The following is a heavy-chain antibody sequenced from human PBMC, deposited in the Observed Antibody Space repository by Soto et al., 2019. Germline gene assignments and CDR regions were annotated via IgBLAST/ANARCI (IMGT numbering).Heavy chain of an antibody. J-gene: IGHJ4*02. Sequence: SETLSLTCTVSGGSISSYYWSWIRQPPGKGLEWIGYIYYSGSTNYNPSLKSRVTISVDTSKNQFSLKLSSVTAADTAVYYCRRMRNFFTVYPGLFDYGARRTLVPVSS. D-gene: IGHD3-9*01. V-gene: IGHV4-59*01. CDR3: RRMRNFFTVYPGLFDY. CDR1: GGSISSYY. CDR2: IYYSGST.